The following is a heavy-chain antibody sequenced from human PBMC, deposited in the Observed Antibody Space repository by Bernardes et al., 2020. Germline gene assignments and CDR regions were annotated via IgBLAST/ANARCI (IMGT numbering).Heavy chain of an antibody. V-gene: IGHV3-9*01. CDR3: AKDISSGYDYLDY. Sequence: GGSLRLSCAASGFTFDDYAMHWVRQAPGKGLEWVSGISWNSGSIGYADSVKGRFTISRDNAKNSLSLQMNRLRAEDTALYYCAKDISSGYDYLDYGGQGTLVTVSS. D-gene: IGHD5-12*01. CDR2: ISWNSGSI. J-gene: IGHJ4*02. CDR1: GFTFDDYA.